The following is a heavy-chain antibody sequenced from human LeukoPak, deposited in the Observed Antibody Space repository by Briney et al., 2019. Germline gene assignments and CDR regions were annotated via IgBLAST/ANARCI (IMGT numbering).Heavy chain of an antibody. CDR3: ARDATGTTNYFDY. V-gene: IGHV4-59*01. Sequence: SETLSLTCTVSGGSISSYYWSWIRQPPGKGLEWIGYIYYSGSTNYNPSLKSRVTISVDTSKNQFSLKLSSVTAADTAVYYCARDATGTTNYFDYWGQGTLVTVSS. J-gene: IGHJ4*02. CDR2: IYYSGST. D-gene: IGHD1-1*01. CDR1: GGSISSYY.